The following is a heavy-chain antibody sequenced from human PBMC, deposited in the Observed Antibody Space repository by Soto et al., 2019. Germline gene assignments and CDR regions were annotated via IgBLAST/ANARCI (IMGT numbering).Heavy chain of an antibody. CDR3: ASGVGWEPLDY. CDR2: ISAYNDNT. Sequence: QVQLVQSGAEVKKPGASVKVSCKASGYTFTSYGISWVRQAPGQGLEWMGWISAYNDNTHEGQKSQARVTMTTDTSTSTAYTELRSLRSDDTAVYYCASGVGWEPLDYWGQGTLVTVSS. CDR1: GYTFTSYG. D-gene: IGHD1-26*01. J-gene: IGHJ4*02. V-gene: IGHV1-18*01.